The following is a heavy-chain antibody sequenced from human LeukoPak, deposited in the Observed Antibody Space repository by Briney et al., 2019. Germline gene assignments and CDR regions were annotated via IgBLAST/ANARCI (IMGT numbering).Heavy chain of an antibody. CDR2: ITTGRGET. Sequence: GASVKVSCKASGYTFTDYALHWVRQAPGQSLEWMGWITTGRGETRDSQEFQRRITFTRDTSASTVYMDLSDLRSEDTAVYYCARGGKQWRGGNYFDSWGQGTLVAVSS. J-gene: IGHJ4*02. CDR3: ARGGKQWRGGNYFDS. V-gene: IGHV1-3*03. D-gene: IGHD6-19*01. CDR1: GYTFTDYA.